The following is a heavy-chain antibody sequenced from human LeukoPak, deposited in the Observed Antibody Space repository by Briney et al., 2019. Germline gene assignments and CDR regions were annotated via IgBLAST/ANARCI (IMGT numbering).Heavy chain of an antibody. V-gene: IGHV5-51*01. D-gene: IGHD4-17*01. Sequence: GESLQISCKGSGYSFSSYWIGWVRQMPGKGLEWMGIIYPGDSDTRYSPSFQGQVTISADKSISTAYLQWSSLRASDTAMYYCVRPVNYGDHGDYWGHGILVTVSS. CDR2: IYPGDSDT. J-gene: IGHJ4*01. CDR3: VRPVNYGDHGDY. CDR1: GYSFSSYW.